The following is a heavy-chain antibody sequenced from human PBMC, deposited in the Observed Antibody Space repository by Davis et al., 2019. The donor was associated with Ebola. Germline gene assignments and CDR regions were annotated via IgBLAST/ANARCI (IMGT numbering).Heavy chain of an antibody. CDR2: IYYSGST. Sequence: MPSETLSLTCTVSGGSVSSGSYYWSWIRQPPGKGLEWIGYIYYSGSTNYNPSLKSRVTISVDTSKNQFSLKLSSVTAADTAVYYCARLRPAAGTIDYWGQGTLVTVSS. CDR3: ARLRPAAGTIDY. J-gene: IGHJ4*02. CDR1: GGSVSSGSYY. V-gene: IGHV4-61*01. D-gene: IGHD6-13*01.